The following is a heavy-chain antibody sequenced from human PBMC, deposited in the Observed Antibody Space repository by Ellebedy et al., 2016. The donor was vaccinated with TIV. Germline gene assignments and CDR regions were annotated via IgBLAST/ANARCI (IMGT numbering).Heavy chain of an antibody. J-gene: IGHJ5*02. Sequence: ASVKVSXKASGYTFTGYYMHWVRQVPGQGLEWMGWINPNSGGTNYAQKFQGRVTMTRDTSISTAYMELSRLRSDDTAVYYCARGGRITMIVVVTRQSWFDPWGQGTLVTVSS. CDR1: GYTFTGYY. V-gene: IGHV1-2*02. CDR2: INPNSGGT. CDR3: ARGGRITMIVVVTRQSWFDP. D-gene: IGHD3-22*01.